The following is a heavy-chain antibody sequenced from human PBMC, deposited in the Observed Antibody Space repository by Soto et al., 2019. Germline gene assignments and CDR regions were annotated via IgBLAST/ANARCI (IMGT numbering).Heavy chain of an antibody. Sequence: QVQLQESGPGLVKPSQTLSLTCSVSGGSISSGGYYWSWIRQHPEKGLEWIGYIYYSGSTNYNPSLKSRVIKSVDTSSNRFSLDLRSVTVSDTAIYYCARHSASCQLFDYWGQGTLVTVSS. J-gene: IGHJ4*02. CDR3: ARHSASCQLFDY. CDR1: GGSISSGGYY. D-gene: IGHD1-26*01. CDR2: IYYSGST. V-gene: IGHV4-31*03.